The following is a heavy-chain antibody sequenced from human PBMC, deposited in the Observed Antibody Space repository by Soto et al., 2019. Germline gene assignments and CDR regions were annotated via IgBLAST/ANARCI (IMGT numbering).Heavy chain of an antibody. CDR3: TTRRGYSSSSEDAFNI. CDR2: IKSKTDGGTT. J-gene: IGHJ3*02. CDR1: GFTFSNAW. Sequence: GGSLRLSCAASGFTFSNAWMSWVRQAPGKGLEWVGRIKSKTDGGTTDYAAPVKGKFTISRDDSKNTLYLQMNSLKTEDTAVYYCTTRRGYSSSSEDAFNIWGQGTMVTVSS. D-gene: IGHD6-6*01. V-gene: IGHV3-15*01.